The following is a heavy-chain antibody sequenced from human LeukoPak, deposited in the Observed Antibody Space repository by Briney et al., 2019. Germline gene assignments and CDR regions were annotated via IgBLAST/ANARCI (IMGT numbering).Heavy chain of an antibody. Sequence: PGGSLRLSCAASGFTFDDYAMHWVRQAPGEGLEWVSGINWNSGSIGYADSVRGRFTISRDNAKNSLYLQMNSLRAEDTALYYCATLDNTSPAWGQGILVTVSS. D-gene: IGHD2-2*01. CDR2: INWNSGSI. J-gene: IGHJ4*02. V-gene: IGHV3-9*01. CDR1: GFTFDDYA. CDR3: ATLDNTSPA.